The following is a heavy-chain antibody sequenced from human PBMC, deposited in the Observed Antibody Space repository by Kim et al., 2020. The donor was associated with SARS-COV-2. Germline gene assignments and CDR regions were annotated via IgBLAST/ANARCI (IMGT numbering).Heavy chain of an antibody. CDR1: GFPFRRYW. V-gene: IGHV3-74*01. J-gene: IGHJ4*02. CDR3: ARDLSGADDY. CDR2: TNEDGTTT. D-gene: IGHD3-10*01. Sequence: GGSLRLSCAASGFPFRRYWMHWVRQVPGKGLVWVSRTNEDGTTTNYADSVKGRFTISRDNAENTLYRQMNSLTAEDTAVYYCARDLSGADDYWGQGTLVT.